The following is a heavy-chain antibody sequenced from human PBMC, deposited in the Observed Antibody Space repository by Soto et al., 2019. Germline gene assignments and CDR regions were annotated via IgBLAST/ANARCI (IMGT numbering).Heavy chain of an antibody. CDR2: ISGSGGST. J-gene: IGHJ4*02. CDR1: GFTFSSYA. V-gene: IGHV3-23*01. D-gene: IGHD4-17*01. Sequence: EVQLLESGGGLVQPGGSLRLSCAASGFTFSSYAMSWVRQAPGKGLEWVSAISGSGGSTYYAHSVKGRFTISRDNSKNQLYIQMNNLRAEDTAVYYCAKAIHKIRWVSQDWGQGTLVTVSS. CDR3: AKAIHKIRWVSQD.